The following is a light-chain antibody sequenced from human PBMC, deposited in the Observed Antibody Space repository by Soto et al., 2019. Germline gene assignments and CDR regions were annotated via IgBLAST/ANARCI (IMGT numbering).Light chain of an antibody. CDR2: DVN. Sequence: QSVLTQPRSVSGSPGQSVTFSCTGTSGDIGAYNYASWYQFHPGKAPKMIIYDVNKRPSGVPDRFSGSKSGNTASLTISWLQAEDEADYYCCSYAHTSRVFGGGTKVTVL. J-gene: IGLJ3*02. CDR3: CSYAHTSRV. V-gene: IGLV2-11*01. CDR1: SGDIGAYNY.